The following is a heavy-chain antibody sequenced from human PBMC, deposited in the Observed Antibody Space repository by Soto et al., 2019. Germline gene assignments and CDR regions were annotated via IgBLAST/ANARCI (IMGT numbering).Heavy chain of an antibody. J-gene: IGHJ4*02. CDR1: GYSFTSYW. CDR3: ARGDILTGYHFDY. Sequence: GESLKISCKGSGYSFTSYWIGWVRQMPEKGLEWMGIIYPGDSATRDSPSFQGQVTISADKSISTAYLQWSSLTASDTAIYYCARGDILTGYHFDYWGQGTPVAVSS. D-gene: IGHD3-9*01. CDR2: IYPGDSAT. V-gene: IGHV5-51*01.